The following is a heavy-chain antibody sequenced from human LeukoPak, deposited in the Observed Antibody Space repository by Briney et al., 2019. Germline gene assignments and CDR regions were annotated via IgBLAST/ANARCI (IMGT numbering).Heavy chain of an antibody. V-gene: IGHV3-7*05. CDR2: IKQDGSDK. CDR3: VRDLDY. CDR1: GFTFDTYW. J-gene: IGHJ4*02. Sequence: GGSLRLSCTASGFTFDTYWMSWVRQAPGQGLEWVANIKQDGSDKYYVDSVRGRFTISRDNAKNSLYLQMNSLSAEDTAVYYCVRDLDYWGQGTLVTVSS.